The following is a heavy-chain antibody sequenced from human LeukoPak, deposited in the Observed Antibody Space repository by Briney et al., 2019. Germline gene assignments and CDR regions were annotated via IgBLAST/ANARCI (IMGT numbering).Heavy chain of an antibody. CDR2: IYYSGTT. D-gene: IGHD2-2*01. V-gene: IGHV4-31*03. CDR1: GVSISSSEGYF. J-gene: IGHJ6*03. CDR3: ARVGVVPAAYSFSYYYYMDV. Sequence: SETLSLTCTVSGVSISSSEGYFWSWIRQHPGKGLEWIGFIYYSGTTYPSPSLKSRVTMSVDTSKNQFSLKLSSVTAADTAVYYCARVGVVPAAYSFSYYYYMDVWGKGTTVTVSS.